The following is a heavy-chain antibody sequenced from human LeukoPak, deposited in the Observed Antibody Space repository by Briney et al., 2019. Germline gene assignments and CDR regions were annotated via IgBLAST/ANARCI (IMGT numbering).Heavy chain of an antibody. V-gene: IGHV3-48*03. CDR3: ARRFDS. CDR1: GFTFSSYD. CDR2: VSSSGNSM. J-gene: IGHJ4*02. Sequence: GRSLRLSCAASGFTFSSYDMNWVRQAPGKGLQWVSYVSSSGNSMQYADSVKGRFTISRDNAKNSLFLQMNSLRAEDTAVYYCARRFDSWGQGTLVTVSP.